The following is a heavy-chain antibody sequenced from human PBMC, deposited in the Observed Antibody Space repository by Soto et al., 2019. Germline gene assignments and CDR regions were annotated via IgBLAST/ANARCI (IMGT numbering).Heavy chain of an antibody. V-gene: IGHV4-59*08. Sequence: SETLSLTCTVSGGSISSYYWSWIRQPPGKGLEWIGYIYYSGSTNYNPSLKSRVTISVKTAKNQFSLKLSSVTAADTAVYYCGRRAGYCSSTSCYYYYMDVWGKGTTVTVSS. CDR1: GGSISSYY. J-gene: IGHJ6*03. D-gene: IGHD2-2*01. CDR3: GRRAGYCSSTSCYYYYMDV. CDR2: IYYSGST.